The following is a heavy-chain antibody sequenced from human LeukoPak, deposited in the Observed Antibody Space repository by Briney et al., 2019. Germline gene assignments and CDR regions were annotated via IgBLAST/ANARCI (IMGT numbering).Heavy chain of an antibody. V-gene: IGHV3-23*01. CDR3: AKLSTYGDSTEDH. Sequence: PGGSLRLSCAASGFTFNKYAMSWVRQAPEKGLGWVSSVSIGGGSREYADSVKGRFTISRDNSQNTLYLQLNSLRVEDTAVYYCAKLSTYGDSTEDHWGQGTLVTVSS. D-gene: IGHD4-17*01. CDR2: VSIGGGSR. CDR1: GFTFNKYA. J-gene: IGHJ4*02.